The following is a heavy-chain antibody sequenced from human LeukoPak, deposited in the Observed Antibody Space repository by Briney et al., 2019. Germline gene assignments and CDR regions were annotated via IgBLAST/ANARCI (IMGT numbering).Heavy chain of an antibody. CDR2: IYYSGST. D-gene: IGHD4-17*01. Sequence: PSQTLSLTCTVSGGSISGGGYYWSWIRQHPGKGLEWIGYIYYSGSTYYNPSLKSRVTISVDTSKNQFSLQLSSVTAADAAVYYCARDSDYGDYVDYWGQGTLVTVSS. CDR3: ARDSDYGDYVDY. CDR1: GGSISGGGYY. V-gene: IGHV4-31*03. J-gene: IGHJ4*02.